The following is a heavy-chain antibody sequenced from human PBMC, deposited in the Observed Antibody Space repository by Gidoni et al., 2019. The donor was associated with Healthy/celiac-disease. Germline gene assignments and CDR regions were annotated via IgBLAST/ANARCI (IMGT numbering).Heavy chain of an antibody. Sequence: QVQLVHSGAAVKKPGSSVKVSCKASGGTFSSYAISWVRQAPGQGLEWMGGIITIFGTANYAQKFQGRVTITADESTSTAYMELSSLRSEDTAVYYCARAYDSSGYYPDAFDIWGQGTMVTVSS. D-gene: IGHD3-22*01. CDR1: GGTFSSYA. J-gene: IGHJ3*02. CDR3: ARAYDSSGYYPDAFDI. CDR2: IITIFGTA. V-gene: IGHV1-69*01.